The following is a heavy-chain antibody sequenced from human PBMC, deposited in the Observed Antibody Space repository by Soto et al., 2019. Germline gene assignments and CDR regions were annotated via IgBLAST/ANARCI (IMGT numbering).Heavy chain of an antibody. Sequence: PGWSLRLSCKASVFNFITYGMHWVRQAQGKGLEWVAVIRYDGSNKFYAESVKGRFTISRDNFRNTLYLQMSSLRVEDTAVYHCAREWGTVVLGAFDLWGRGTMVTVSS. J-gene: IGHJ3*01. CDR1: VFNFITYG. CDR2: IRYDGSNK. V-gene: IGHV3-33*01. CDR3: AREWGTVVLGAFDL. D-gene: IGHD2-15*01.